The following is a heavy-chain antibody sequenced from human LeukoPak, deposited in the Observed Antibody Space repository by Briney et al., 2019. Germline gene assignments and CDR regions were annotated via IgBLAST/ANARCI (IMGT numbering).Heavy chain of an antibody. CDR1: GYTFTGYY. D-gene: IGHD3-22*01. V-gene: IGHV1-2*02. J-gene: IGHJ4*02. CDR3: ARGGPYYYDSGGYGDY. Sequence: ASVKVSCKASGYTFTGYYMHWVRQAPGQGLEWMGWINPNSGGTNYAQKFQGRVTMTRDTSISTAYMELSRLRSDDTAVYYCARGGPYYYDSGGYGDYWGQGTLVTVSS. CDR2: INPNSGGT.